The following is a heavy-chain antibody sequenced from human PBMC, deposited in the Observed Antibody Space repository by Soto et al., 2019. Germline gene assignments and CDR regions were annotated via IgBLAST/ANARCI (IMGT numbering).Heavy chain of an antibody. V-gene: IGHV1-2*02. CDR1: GYTFTGYY. CDR2: INPNSGGT. D-gene: IGHD1-26*01. J-gene: IGHJ4*02. CDR3: ARDLGSYSGSYSVDY. Sequence: VASVKVSCKASGYTFTGYYMHWVRQAPGQGLEWMGWINPNSGGTNYAQKFQGRVTMTRDTSISTAYMELSRLRSGDTAVYYCARDLGSYSGSYSVDYWGQGTLVTVSS.